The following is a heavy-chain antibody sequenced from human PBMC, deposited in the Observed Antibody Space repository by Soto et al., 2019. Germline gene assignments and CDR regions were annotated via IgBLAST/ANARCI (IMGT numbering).Heavy chain of an antibody. Sequence: PGESLKISCKGSGYSFTSYWIGWVRQMPGKGLEWMGIIYPGDSDTRYSPSFQGQVTISADKSISTAYLQWSSLKASDTAMYYCARSFRSSWYYYYGMDVWGQGTTVTVSS. CDR2: IYPGDSDT. CDR1: GYSFTSYW. D-gene: IGHD6-13*01. J-gene: IGHJ6*02. V-gene: IGHV5-51*01. CDR3: ARSFRSSWYYYYGMDV.